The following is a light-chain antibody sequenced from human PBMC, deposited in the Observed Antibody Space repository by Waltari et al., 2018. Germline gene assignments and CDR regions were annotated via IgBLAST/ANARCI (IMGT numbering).Light chain of an antibody. Sequence: QSALTQPPSASGSPGQSVTISCTGPTSDVGGSNYVSWYQQHPGKAPKLMIYEVIKRPSGVPDRFSGSKSGSTASLTVSGLQAEDEADYYCSSYAGSNNLVFGGGTKLTVL. CDR2: EVI. CDR3: SSYAGSNNLV. J-gene: IGLJ2*01. V-gene: IGLV2-8*01. CDR1: TSDVGGSNY.